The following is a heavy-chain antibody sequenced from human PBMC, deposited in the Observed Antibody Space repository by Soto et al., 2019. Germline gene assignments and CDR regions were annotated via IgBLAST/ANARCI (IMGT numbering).Heavy chain of an antibody. CDR2: IYYSGST. V-gene: IGHV4-59*01. D-gene: IGHD3-22*01. CDR3: ARDRHYYDSSGLLDY. CDR1: GGSISSYY. J-gene: IGHJ4*02. Sequence: PSETLSLTCTVSGGSISSYYWSWIRQPPGKGLEWIGYIYYSGSTNYNPSLKSRVTISVDTSKNQFSLKLSSVTAADTAVYYCARDRHYYDSSGLLDYWGQGTLGTVSS.